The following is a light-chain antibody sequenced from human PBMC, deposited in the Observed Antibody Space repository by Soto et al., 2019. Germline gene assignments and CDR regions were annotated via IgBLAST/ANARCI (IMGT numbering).Light chain of an antibody. CDR1: QSVSSSY. J-gene: IGKJ4*01. V-gene: IGKV3-20*01. CDR3: QQYGNLSLT. CDR2: GAS. Sequence: EIVLTQSPGTLSLSPGERATLSCRASQSVSSSYLAWYQQKPGQAPRLLIYGASSRATGIPDRFSGSGYGTAFTLTISILYPKDLVVYYCQQYGNLSLTFGGVTNVEIK.